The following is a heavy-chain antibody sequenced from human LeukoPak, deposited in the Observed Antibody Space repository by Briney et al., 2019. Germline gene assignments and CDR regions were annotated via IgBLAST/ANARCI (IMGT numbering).Heavy chain of an antibody. CDR1: GFTFDDYT. D-gene: IGHD2-2*01. J-gene: IGHJ4*02. CDR3: AKGTSIRGGGCDY. CDR2: ISWDGGNT. Sequence: GGSLRLSCAASGFTFDDYTMHWVRQAPGKGLEWVSLISWDGGNTYYADSVKGRLTISRDNSKNSLYLQMNSLRTEDTALYYCAKGTSIRGGGCDYWGQGTLVTVSS. V-gene: IGHV3-43*01.